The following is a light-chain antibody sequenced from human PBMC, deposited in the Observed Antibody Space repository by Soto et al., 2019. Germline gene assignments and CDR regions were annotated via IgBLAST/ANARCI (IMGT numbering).Light chain of an antibody. CDR1: QSVGRN. Sequence: EIVLTQSPATLSLSPGERATLSCRASQSVGRNLGWYQQKTGQSPRLLIYDASNRATGIPARFSGSGSGTDFTLSISTLEPEDFAVYYCQQRNYPLTFGGGTKVDIK. CDR3: QQRNYPLT. J-gene: IGKJ4*01. CDR2: DAS. V-gene: IGKV3-11*01.